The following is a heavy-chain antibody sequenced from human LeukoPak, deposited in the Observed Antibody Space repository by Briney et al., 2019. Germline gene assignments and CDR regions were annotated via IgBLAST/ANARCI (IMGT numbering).Heavy chain of an antibody. Sequence: GESLKISCKGSGYSFTSYWIGWVRQMPGKGLEWMGIIYPGDSDTRYSPSFQGQVTISADKSISTAYLQWSSLKASDTAMYYCARSYYDILTGYYLYYYYYGMDVWGQGTTVTVSS. V-gene: IGHV5-51*01. CDR3: ARSYYDILTGYYLYYYYYGMDV. J-gene: IGHJ6*02. CDR1: GYSFTSYW. CDR2: IYPGDSDT. D-gene: IGHD3-9*01.